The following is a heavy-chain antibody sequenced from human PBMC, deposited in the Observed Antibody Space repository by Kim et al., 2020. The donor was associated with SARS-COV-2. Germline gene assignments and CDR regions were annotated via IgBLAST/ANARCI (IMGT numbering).Heavy chain of an antibody. Sequence: GGSLRLSCAVSGFTFSAYWMSWVRQAPGKGLEWVANIKQDGSDKYYVDSVRGRFTISRDNARNSLYLQMNSLRDDDTAVYYCAREPSGFDYWGQGTLVTVSS. J-gene: IGHJ4*02. D-gene: IGHD3-10*01. CDR2: IKQDGSDK. V-gene: IGHV3-7*03. CDR1: GFTFSAYW. CDR3: AREPSGFDY.